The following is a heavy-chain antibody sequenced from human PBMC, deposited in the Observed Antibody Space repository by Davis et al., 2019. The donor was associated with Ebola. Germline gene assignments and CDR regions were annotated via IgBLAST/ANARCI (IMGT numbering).Heavy chain of an antibody. V-gene: IGHV3-21*01. Sequence: GESLKISCAASGFTFSSYSMNWVRQAPGKGLEWVSSISSSSSYTYYADSVKGRFTISRDNAKNSLYLQMNSLRAEDTAVYYCARAGYCSSTSCRGWFDPWGQGTLVTVSS. CDR2: ISSSSSYT. J-gene: IGHJ5*02. CDR3: ARAGYCSSTSCRGWFDP. D-gene: IGHD2-2*01. CDR1: GFTFSSYS.